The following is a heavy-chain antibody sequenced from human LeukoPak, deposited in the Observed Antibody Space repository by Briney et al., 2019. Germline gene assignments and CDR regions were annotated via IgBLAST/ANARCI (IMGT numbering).Heavy chain of an antibody. CDR1: GVSITSYY. Sequence: SETLSLTCTVSGVSITSYYWSWIRQPPRKGLEWIGSIYHSGSTNDNPSLKSRVTTSVDTSKNQFSLKLSSVTAADTAVYYCARRGYYYDSSHHYYFDYWGQGTLVTVSS. V-gene: IGHV4-59*08. J-gene: IGHJ4*02. CDR2: IYHSGST. CDR3: ARRGYYYDSSHHYYFDY. D-gene: IGHD3-22*01.